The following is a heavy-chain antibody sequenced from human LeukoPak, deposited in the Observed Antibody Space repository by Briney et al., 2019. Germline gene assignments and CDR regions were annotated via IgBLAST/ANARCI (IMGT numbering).Heavy chain of an antibody. Sequence: GESLKISCQGSGFSFTNYWVGWVRQMPGKGLEWMGIIHPGDSDTMYSPSFQGQVTLSADKSISTAYLQWNSLRASDTVKYYCVRLSGDLAEYFQDWGQGTLVTVSS. D-gene: IGHD4-17*01. V-gene: IGHV5-51*01. CDR3: VRLSGDLAEYFQD. J-gene: IGHJ1*01. CDR2: IHPGDSDT. CDR1: GFSFTNYW.